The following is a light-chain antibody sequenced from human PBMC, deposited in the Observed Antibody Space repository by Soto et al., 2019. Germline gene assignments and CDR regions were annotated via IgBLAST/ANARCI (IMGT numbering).Light chain of an antibody. J-gene: IGKJ2*01. Sequence: DIQMTQTPSTLSASVGDRVTMTCRASQSISSWLAWYQQKPGKAPKVLIYDASSLERGVPSRFSGSGSGTEFTLTISSLQPDDFATYYCQQYNSYSYTFGQGTKLEIK. CDR1: QSISSW. CDR3: QQYNSYSYT. V-gene: IGKV1-5*01. CDR2: DAS.